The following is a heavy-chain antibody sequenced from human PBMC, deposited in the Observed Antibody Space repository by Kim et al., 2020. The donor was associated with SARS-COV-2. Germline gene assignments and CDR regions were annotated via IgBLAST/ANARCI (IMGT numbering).Heavy chain of an antibody. V-gene: IGHV3-48*02. CDR1: GFTFSSYS. CDR2: ISSSSSTI. CDR3: ARGPLFYYYDSSGYSLQVQPPIDY. Sequence: GGSLRLSCAASGFTFSSYSMNWVRQAPGKGLEWVSYISSSSSTIYYADSVKGRFTISRDNAKNSLYLQMNSLRDEDTAVYYCARGPLFYYYDSSGYSLQVQPPIDYWGQGTLVTVSS. J-gene: IGHJ4*02. D-gene: IGHD3-22*01.